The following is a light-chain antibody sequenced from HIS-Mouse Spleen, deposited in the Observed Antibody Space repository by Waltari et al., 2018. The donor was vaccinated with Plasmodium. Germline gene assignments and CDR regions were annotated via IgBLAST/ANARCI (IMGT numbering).Light chain of an antibody. CDR3: AAWDDSLSGWV. CDR2: RNN. V-gene: IGLV1-47*01. CDR1: SSNIGSNY. Sequence: QSVLTQPPSASGTPGQRVTISCSGSSSNIGSNYVYWYQQLPGTAPKHLIYRNNQRPSGVPDRCSGSKSGTSASLAISGLRSEDEADYYCAAWDDSLSGWVFGGGTKLTVL. J-gene: IGLJ3*02.